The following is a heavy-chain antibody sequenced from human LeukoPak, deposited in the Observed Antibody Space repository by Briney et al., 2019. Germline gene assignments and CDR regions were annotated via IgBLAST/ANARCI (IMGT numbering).Heavy chain of an antibody. J-gene: IGHJ4*02. D-gene: IGHD3-22*01. Sequence: ASVKVSCKASGYTFTSYDINWVRQATGHGLEWMGWMNPNSGNTGYAQKFQGRVTMTRNTSISTAYMELSSLRSEDTAVYYCARAADYYYDSSGSPDYWGQGTLVTVSS. CDR3: ARAADYYYDSSGSPDY. CDR2: MNPNSGNT. V-gene: IGHV1-8*01. CDR1: GYTFTSYD.